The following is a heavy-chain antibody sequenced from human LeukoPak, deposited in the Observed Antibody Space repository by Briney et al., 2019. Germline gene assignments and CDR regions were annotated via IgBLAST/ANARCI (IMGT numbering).Heavy chain of an antibody. CDR2: IYHSGST. D-gene: IGHD3-10*01. Sequence: SETLSLTCAVSGDSISTNKWWSWVRQPPGKGLEWIGEIYHSGSTNYNPSLKSRVTISVDKSKNQFSLKLSSVTAADTAVYYCSFYYGSGPTTRYAFDIWGQGTMVTVSS. J-gene: IGHJ3*02. CDR1: GDSISTNKW. V-gene: IGHV4-4*02. CDR3: SFYYGSGPTTRYAFDI.